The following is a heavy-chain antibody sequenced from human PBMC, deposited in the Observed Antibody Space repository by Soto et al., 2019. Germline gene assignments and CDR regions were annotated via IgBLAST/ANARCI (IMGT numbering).Heavy chain of an antibody. CDR3: ARGEAGYSYGLSPYYGMDV. CDR1: GGSVSSGSYY. J-gene: IGHJ6*02. CDR2: IYYSGST. D-gene: IGHD5-18*01. V-gene: IGHV4-61*01. Sequence: SETLSLTCTVSGGSVSSGSYYWSWIRQPPGKGLEWIGYIYYSGSTNYNPSLKSRVTISVDTSKNQFSLELSSVTAADTAVYYCARGEAGYSYGLSPYYGMDVWGPGTTVTVSS.